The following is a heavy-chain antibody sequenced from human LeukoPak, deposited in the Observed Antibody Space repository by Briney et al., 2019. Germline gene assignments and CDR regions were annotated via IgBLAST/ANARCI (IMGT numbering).Heavy chain of an antibody. V-gene: IGHV3-30*02. CDR2: VRYDGSNK. J-gene: IGHJ4*02. D-gene: IGHD3-22*01. CDR1: GFTFSSYG. Sequence: GGSLRLSCAASGFTFSSYGMHWVRQAPGKGLEWVAFVRYDGSNKYYADSVKGRFTISRDNSKTTLYLQMDSLRAEDTAVYYCAPPVASGFNRNDYWGQGTLVTVSP. CDR3: APPVASGFNRNDY.